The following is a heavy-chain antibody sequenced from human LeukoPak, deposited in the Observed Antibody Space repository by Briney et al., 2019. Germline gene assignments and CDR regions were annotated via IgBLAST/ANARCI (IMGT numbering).Heavy chain of an antibody. Sequence: PGGSLRLSCAASGFTVSSYEMNWVRQAPGKGLEGVSYISNSGNTIFYADSVKGRFTISRDNGKNSLYLQMNSLRAEDTAVYYCARVFSNPTGNDYWGQGTLVTVSS. V-gene: IGHV3-48*03. CDR1: GFTVSSYE. J-gene: IGHJ4*02. CDR3: ARVFSNPTGNDY. CDR2: ISNSGNTI. D-gene: IGHD1-1*01.